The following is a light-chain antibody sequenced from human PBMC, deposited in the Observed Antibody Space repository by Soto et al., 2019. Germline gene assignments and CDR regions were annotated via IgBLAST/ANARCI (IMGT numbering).Light chain of an antibody. Sequence: EIVLTQSPGTLSLSPGERATLSCRASQSVTSSYLAWYQQKPGQAPRLLIYGASSRATGIPDRFSGSGSGTAFTLTISRLAPEDFAVYYCKQYGKSPLTFGGGAKVEIK. CDR2: GAS. V-gene: IGKV3-20*01. CDR1: QSVTSSY. J-gene: IGKJ4*01. CDR3: KQYGKSPLT.